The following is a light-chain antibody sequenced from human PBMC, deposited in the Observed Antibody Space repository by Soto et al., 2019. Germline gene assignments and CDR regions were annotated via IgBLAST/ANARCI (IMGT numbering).Light chain of an antibody. V-gene: IGKV1-16*01. CDR3: QQYRNYPQA. Sequence: DIPMTQSPSSLSASVGDRVTITCRASQDINSYLAWFQQKPGKAPKSLIYAASNLQSGVPSRFSGSGSGTDFTLTFSSLQPEDLATYYCQQYRNYPQAFGQGTKVEIK. J-gene: IGKJ1*01. CDR2: AAS. CDR1: QDINSY.